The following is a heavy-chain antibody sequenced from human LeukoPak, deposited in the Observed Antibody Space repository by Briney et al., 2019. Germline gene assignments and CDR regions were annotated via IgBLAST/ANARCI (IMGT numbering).Heavy chain of an antibody. CDR1: GFTFSSYA. CDR3: ATRYTSS. V-gene: IGHV3-23*01. CDR2: ISGSDGST. J-gene: IGHJ4*02. Sequence: GGSLRLSCSASGFTFSSYAMTWVRQAPGKGLEWVSAISGSDGSTYYADSVKGRFTISRDTSKNTLYLQMNSLRAEDTAVYYCATRYTSSWGQGTLVTVSS. D-gene: IGHD6-13*01.